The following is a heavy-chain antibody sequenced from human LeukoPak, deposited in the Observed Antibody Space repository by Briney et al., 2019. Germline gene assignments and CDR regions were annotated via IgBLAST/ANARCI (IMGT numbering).Heavy chain of an antibody. CDR1: GFTFNNYA. J-gene: IGHJ4*02. Sequence: GGSLRLSCAASGFTFNNYAMKWVRQAPGKGLEWVSAISGSGGNTYYADSVKGRFTISRDNSKNTLHLQMNSLRAEDTAVYYCAKEAPPEFIVYIDYWGQGTLVTVSS. CDR3: AKEAPPEFIVYIDY. V-gene: IGHV3-23*01. CDR2: ISGSGGNT. D-gene: IGHD2-15*01.